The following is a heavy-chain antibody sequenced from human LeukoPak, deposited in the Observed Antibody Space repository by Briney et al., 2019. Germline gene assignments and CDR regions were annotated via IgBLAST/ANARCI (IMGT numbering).Heavy chain of an antibody. Sequence: PGGSLRLSCAASEFTLSNYDIHWVRQAPGKGLEWVAFIRYDGNTKYYADSVKGRFTISRDKSKNTLSLQMNSLRAEETAIYYCAKDLRNYFDYWGQGTLVTVSS. CDR1: EFTLSNYD. V-gene: IGHV3-30*02. CDR3: AKDLRNYFDY. J-gene: IGHJ4*02. CDR2: IRYDGNTK.